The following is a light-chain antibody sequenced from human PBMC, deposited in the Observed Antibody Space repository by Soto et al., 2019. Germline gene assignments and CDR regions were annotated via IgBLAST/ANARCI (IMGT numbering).Light chain of an antibody. J-gene: IGLJ1*01. CDR2: RNN. CDR1: SSNIGSNY. Sequence: QSVLTQPPSASGTPGQRVTISCSRSSSNIGSNYVYWYQQLPGTAPKLLIYRNNQRPSGVPDRFSGSKSGTSASLAISGLRSEDEADYYCAAWDDSLSAFYVFGNGTKVTVL. CDR3: AAWDDSLSAFYV. V-gene: IGLV1-47*01.